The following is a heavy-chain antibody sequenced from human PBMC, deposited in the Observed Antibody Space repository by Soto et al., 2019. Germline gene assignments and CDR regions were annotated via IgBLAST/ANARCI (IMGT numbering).Heavy chain of an antibody. D-gene: IGHD6-19*01. CDR2: ISDVGAAT. V-gene: IGHV3-23*01. J-gene: IGHJ1*01. CDR1: GFSFPNYA. CDR3: VQCSRPIPNVSGLIYGRH. Sequence: GGSLRLSCAASGFSFPNYAMTWVRQAPGKGLEWVSSISDVGAATYSADSVKGRFTISRDDSRNTLYLQMDNLRAEDTAVYFCVQCSRPIPNVSGLIYGRHCRQGTPVTFSS.